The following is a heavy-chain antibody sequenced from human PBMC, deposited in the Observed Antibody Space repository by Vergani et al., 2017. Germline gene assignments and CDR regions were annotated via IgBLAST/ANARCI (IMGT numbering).Heavy chain of an antibody. CDR2: IIPIFGTA. Sequence: QVQLVQSGAEVKKPGSSVKVSCKASGGTFSSYAISWVRQAPGQGLEWMGGIIPIFGTANYAQEFQGRVTITADESTSTAYLELSSLRSEDTAVYYCARGAYCSSTSCYRRPPYYYYYYGMDVWGQGTTVTVSS. CDR3: ARGAYCSSTSCYRRPPYYYYYYGMDV. D-gene: IGHD2-2*01. CDR1: GGTFSSYA. J-gene: IGHJ6*02. V-gene: IGHV1-69*12.